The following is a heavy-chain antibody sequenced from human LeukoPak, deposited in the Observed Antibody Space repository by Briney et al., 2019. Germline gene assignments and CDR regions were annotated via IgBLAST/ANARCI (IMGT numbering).Heavy chain of an antibody. V-gene: IGHV1-24*01. D-gene: IGHD3-22*01. CDR2: FDPEDGET. Sequence: ASVKVSCKVSGYTLTELSMHWVRQAPGKGLEWMGGFDPEDGETIYAQKFQGRVTMTEDTSTDTAYMELSSLRSEDTAVYYCARTYYDGSRNPNWFDPWGQGTLVTVSS. CDR3: ARTYYDGSRNPNWFDP. CDR1: GYTLTELS. J-gene: IGHJ5*02.